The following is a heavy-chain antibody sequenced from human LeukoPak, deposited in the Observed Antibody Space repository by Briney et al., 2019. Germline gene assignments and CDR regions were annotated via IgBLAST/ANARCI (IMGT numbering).Heavy chain of an antibody. CDR3: ARVGSNSWYYFDY. D-gene: IGHD6-19*01. CDR2: ISNSGRYI. J-gene: IGHJ4*02. Sequence: GGSLRLSCAASGFTFTSYIMNWVRQVPGKGLEWVSSISNSGRYIYYADSMRGRFTISRDNAKNSLYLQMNNLRAEDTAAYFCARVGSNSWYYFDYWGQGTLVTVSS. V-gene: IGHV3-21*01. CDR1: GFTFTSYI.